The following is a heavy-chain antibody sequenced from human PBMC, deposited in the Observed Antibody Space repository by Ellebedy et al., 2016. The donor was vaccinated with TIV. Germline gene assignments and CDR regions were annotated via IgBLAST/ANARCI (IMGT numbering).Heavy chain of an antibody. D-gene: IGHD5-18*01. J-gene: IGHJ6*02. CDR3: ARDRIKLHYYYGMDV. CDR1: GFTFSSYA. Sequence: PGGSLRLSCAASGFTFSSYAMHWVRQAPGKGLEWVAVISYDGSNKYYADSVKGRFTISRDNSKNTLYLQMNSLRADDTAVYYCARDRIKLHYYYGMDVWGQGTTVTVSS. CDR2: ISYDGSNK. V-gene: IGHV3-30-3*01.